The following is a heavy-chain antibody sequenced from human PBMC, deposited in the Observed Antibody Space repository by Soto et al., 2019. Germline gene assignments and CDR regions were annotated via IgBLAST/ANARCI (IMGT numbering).Heavy chain of an antibody. CDR1: GFTVSSNY. V-gene: IGHV3-53*04. CDR3: ARDPYYESSGYLASNGMDV. Sequence: EVQLVESGGGLVQPGGSLRLSCAASGFTVSSNYMSWVRQAPGKGLEWVSVIYSGGSTYYADSVKGRFTISRHNSKNTLYLQMNSLRAEDTAIYYCARDPYYESSGYLASNGMDVWGQGTTVTVSS. J-gene: IGHJ6*02. CDR2: IYSGGST. D-gene: IGHD3-22*01.